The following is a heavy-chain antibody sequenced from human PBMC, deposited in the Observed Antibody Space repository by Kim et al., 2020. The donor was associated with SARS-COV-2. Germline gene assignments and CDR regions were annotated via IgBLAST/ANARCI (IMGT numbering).Heavy chain of an antibody. CDR2: IRSKAYGGTT. CDR1: GFTFGDYA. D-gene: IGHD2-2*01. J-gene: IGHJ6*02. V-gene: IGHV3-49*03. Sequence: GGSLRLSCTASGFTFGDYAMSWFRQAPGKGLEWVGFIRSKAYGGTTEYAASVKGRFTISRDDSKSIAYLQMNSLKTEDTAVYYCTRLGDIVVVRTNYYGMDVWGQGTTFTVSS. CDR3: TRLGDIVVVRTNYYGMDV.